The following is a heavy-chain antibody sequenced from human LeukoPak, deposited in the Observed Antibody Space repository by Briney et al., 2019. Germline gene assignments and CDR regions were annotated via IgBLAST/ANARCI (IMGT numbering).Heavy chain of an antibody. CDR3: ARAIQQLVQPFDY. D-gene: IGHD6-13*01. CDR2: IYYSGST. Sequence: SETLSLTCTISGGSIISYYWSWIRQPLGKELEWLGYIYYSGSTSYNPSLKSRLTISLDASKKQFSLKLSSVTAADTAVYYCARAIQQLVQPFDYWGQGTLVTVSS. CDR1: GGSIISYY. V-gene: IGHV4-59*12. J-gene: IGHJ4*02.